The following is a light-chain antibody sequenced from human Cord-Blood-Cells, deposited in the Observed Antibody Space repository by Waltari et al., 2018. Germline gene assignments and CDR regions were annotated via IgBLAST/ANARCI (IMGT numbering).Light chain of an antibody. CDR1: SSDVGSYNL. J-gene: IGLJ3*02. Sequence: QSALTQPASVSGSPGQSITISCTGTSSDVGSYNLVSWYRQHPGKAPKLMIYEGSKRPSGVSNRFSGSKSGNTASLTISGLQAEDDADYYCCSYAGSSTWVFGGGTKLTVL. CDR3: CSYAGSSTWV. CDR2: EGS. V-gene: IGLV2-23*01.